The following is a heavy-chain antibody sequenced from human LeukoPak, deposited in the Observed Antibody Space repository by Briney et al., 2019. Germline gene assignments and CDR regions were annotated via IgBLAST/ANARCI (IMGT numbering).Heavy chain of an antibody. Sequence: PSETLSLTCTVSGGSISSGGYYWSWIRQHPGKGLEWIVYIYYSGSTYYNPSLKSRVTISVDTSKNQFSLKLSSVTAADTAAYYCASHAYREPYYYDSSGRDWYFDLWGRGTLVTVSS. V-gene: IGHV4-31*03. CDR3: ASHAYREPYYYDSSGRDWYFDL. CDR2: IYYSGST. CDR1: GGSISSGGYY. J-gene: IGHJ2*01. D-gene: IGHD3-22*01.